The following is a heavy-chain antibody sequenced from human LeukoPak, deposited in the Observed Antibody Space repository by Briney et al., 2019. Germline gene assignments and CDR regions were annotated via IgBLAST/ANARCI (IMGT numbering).Heavy chain of an antibody. CDR2: ISGSGGST. CDR1: GFTFSSYG. J-gene: IGHJ4*02. Sequence: GGTLRLSCAASGFTFSSYGMVWVRQAPGKGLEWVSGISGSGGSTYLADSVKGRFTISRDNSKNTLYLEMNSLRADDTAVYYCAKDRPTVYSSSWLHFLDSWGQGTLVTVSS. V-gene: IGHV3-23*01. D-gene: IGHD6-13*01. CDR3: AKDRPTVYSSSWLHFLDS.